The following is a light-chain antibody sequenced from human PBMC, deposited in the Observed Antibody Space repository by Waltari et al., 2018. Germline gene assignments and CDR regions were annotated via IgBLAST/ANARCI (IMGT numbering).Light chain of an antibody. CDR2: EAS. J-gene: IGKJ1*01. CDR3: QNHERLPAT. CDR1: QNIGRY. Sequence: EIGLTQSPGTLSLSPGERATLSCRARQNIGRYLVWYQQKPGQAPRLLIYEASRRGTGIPGRFSGSGSGRAFSLPISRLEPADFAVYYCQNHERLPATFGQGTKVEIK. V-gene: IGKV3-20*01.